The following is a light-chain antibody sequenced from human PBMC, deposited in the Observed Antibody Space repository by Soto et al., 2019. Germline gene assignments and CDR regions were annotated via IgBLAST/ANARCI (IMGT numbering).Light chain of an antibody. CDR3: GSYTTSSNYV. CDR1: ISDVGSYNY. V-gene: IGLV2-14*03. J-gene: IGLJ1*01. Sequence: QAALTQPASVSGSPGQSIPISCTGTISDVGSYNYLSWYQQYPGKAPKLMIYDVSTRPSGVSDRYSGSKSGNTASLTISGLRAEDEADYYCGSYTTSSNYVFGTGTKVTVL. CDR2: DVS.